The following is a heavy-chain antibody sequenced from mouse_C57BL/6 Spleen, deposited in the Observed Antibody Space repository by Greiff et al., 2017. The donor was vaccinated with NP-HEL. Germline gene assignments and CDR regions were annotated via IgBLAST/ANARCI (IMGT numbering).Heavy chain of an antibody. Sequence: DVHLVESGGGLVQSGRSLRLSCATSGFTFSDFYMEWVRQAPGKGLEWIAASRNKANDYTTEYSASVKGRFIVSRDTSQSILYLQMNALRAEDTAIYYCARDATGGFDYWGQGTTLTVSS. D-gene: IGHD4-1*01. CDR3: ARDATGGFDY. V-gene: IGHV7-1*01. J-gene: IGHJ2*01. CDR2: SRNKANDYTT. CDR1: GFTFSDFY.